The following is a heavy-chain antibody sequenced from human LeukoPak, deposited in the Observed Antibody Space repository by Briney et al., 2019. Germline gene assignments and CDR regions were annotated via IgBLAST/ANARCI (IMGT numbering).Heavy chain of an antibody. D-gene: IGHD3-22*01. CDR2: ISAYNGDK. J-gene: IGHJ3*02. V-gene: IGHV1-18*01. Sequence: ASVKVSCKPSGYTFNNYGITWVRQAPGQGLEWMGWISAYNGDKNYAQKPQGRVTMTTDASTRTAYMELRSLSSDDTAVYYCARASASPTNSNSYYFETTKKNAFDIWGQGTMVTVS. CDR1: GYTFNNYG. CDR3: ARASASPTNSNSYYFETTKKNAFDI.